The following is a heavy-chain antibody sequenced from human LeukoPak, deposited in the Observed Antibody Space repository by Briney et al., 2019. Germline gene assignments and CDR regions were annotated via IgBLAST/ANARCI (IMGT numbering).Heavy chain of an antibody. CDR3: ARDKGAATEERSDY. Sequence: GGSLRLSCAASGFDVTSKYMTWVRQTPEKGLDWVSVIYSAASTLYAASVKGRFTISRDKSNNTLYLEMNSLRAEDTAVYYCARDKGAATEERSDYWGQGTLVTVSS. V-gene: IGHV3-66*01. CDR2: IYSAAST. CDR1: GFDVTSKY. D-gene: IGHD1-26*01. J-gene: IGHJ4*02.